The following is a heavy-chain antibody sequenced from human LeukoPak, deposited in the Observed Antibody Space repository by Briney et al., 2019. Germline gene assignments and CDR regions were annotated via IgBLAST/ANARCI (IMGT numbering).Heavy chain of an antibody. Sequence: RASVKVSCKASGGTFSSYAISWVRQAPEQGLEWMGRIIPILGIANYAQKFQGRATITADKSTSTAYMELSSLRSEDTAVYYCARVPVGYDFWSGYYTENNWFDPWGQGTLVTVSS. CDR3: ARVPVGYDFWSGYYTENNWFDP. V-gene: IGHV1-69*04. J-gene: IGHJ5*02. CDR1: GGTFSSYA. D-gene: IGHD3-3*01. CDR2: IIPILGIA.